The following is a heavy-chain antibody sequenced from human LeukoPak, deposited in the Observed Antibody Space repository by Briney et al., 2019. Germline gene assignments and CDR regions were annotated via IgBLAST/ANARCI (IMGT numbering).Heavy chain of an antibody. Sequence: SETLSLTCSVSGSSNSKSNYFWGWIRQPPGKGLEWIGNIYYTGSTYHNPSLKSRVTISVDTSKNQFSLKLSSVTAADTAVYYCARQALWFFDHWGQGTLVTVSS. J-gene: IGHJ4*02. D-gene: IGHD2-21*01. CDR1: GSSNSKSNYF. V-gene: IGHV4-39*01. CDR3: ARQALWFFDH. CDR2: IYYTGST.